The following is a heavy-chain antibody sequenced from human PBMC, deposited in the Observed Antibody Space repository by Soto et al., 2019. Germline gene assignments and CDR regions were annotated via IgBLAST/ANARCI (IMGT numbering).Heavy chain of an antibody. CDR1: GGSVSSGSYY. CDR2: IYYSGTT. J-gene: IGHJ4*02. D-gene: IGHD2-8*02. CDR3: ARDEITGLFDY. Sequence: SETLSLTCTVSGGSVSSGSYYWSWIRQPPGKGLEWIGSIYYSGTTYYNPSLNSRVTVSVDTSKNQFSLKVTSVTAADTAVYYCARDEITGLFDYWGQGTLVTVSS. V-gene: IGHV4-39*02.